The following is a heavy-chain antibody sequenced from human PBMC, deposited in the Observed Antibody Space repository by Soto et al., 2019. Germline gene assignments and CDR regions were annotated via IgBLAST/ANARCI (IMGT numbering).Heavy chain of an antibody. Sequence: ASVTVSFQPSVYSFTSYGISWVRQAPGQGLVLMGCISAYNGKTNYAQKLQGRVTMTTVTSTSTAYMELRSLRSDDTAVYSCARDDRRDGYCDYWGQGTLVSVSS. CDR3: ARDDRRDGYCDY. V-gene: IGHV1-18*04. CDR1: VYSFTSYG. CDR2: ISAYNGKT. J-gene: IGHJ4*02.